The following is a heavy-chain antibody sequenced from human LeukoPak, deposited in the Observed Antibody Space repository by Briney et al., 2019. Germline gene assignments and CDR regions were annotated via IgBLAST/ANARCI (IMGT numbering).Heavy chain of an antibody. CDR2: ISSSSSYI. D-gene: IGHD2-2*01. CDR3: ARAADVRGYCSSTSCSLYYYYYYGMDV. CDR1: GFTFSSYS. J-gene: IGHJ6*02. Sequence: PGGSLRLSCAASGFTFSSYSMNWVRQAPGKGLEWVSSISSSSSYIYYADSVKGRFTISRDNAKNSLYLQMNSLRAEDTAVYYCARAADVRGYCSSTSCSLYYYYYYGMDVWGQGTTVTVSS. V-gene: IGHV3-21*01.